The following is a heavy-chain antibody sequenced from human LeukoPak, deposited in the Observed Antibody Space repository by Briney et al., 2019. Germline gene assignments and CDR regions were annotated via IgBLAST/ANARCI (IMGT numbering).Heavy chain of an antibody. CDR3: ARGRVGYYYGSGTLNWFDP. V-gene: IGHV4-34*01. CDR2: VNHSGST. CDR1: GGSFSGYY. J-gene: IGHJ5*02. D-gene: IGHD3-10*01. Sequence: SETLSLTCAVYGGSFSGYYWSWIRQPPGKGLEWIGEVNHSGSTSYNPSLKSRVTISVDTSKNQFSLKLSSVTAADTAVYYCARGRVGYYYGSGTLNWFDPWGQGTLVTVSS.